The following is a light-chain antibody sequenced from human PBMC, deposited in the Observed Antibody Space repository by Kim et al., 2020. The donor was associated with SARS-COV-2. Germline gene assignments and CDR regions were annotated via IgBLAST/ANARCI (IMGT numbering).Light chain of an antibody. V-gene: IGLV1-51*01. CDR1: SSNIGNNY. J-gene: IGLJ2*01. CDR3: GTWDSSLSAGV. CDR2: DNN. Sequence: QSVLTQPPSVSAAPGQKVTISCSGSSSNIGNNYVSWYQQLPGTAPKLLIYDNNERPSGVPGRFSGSKSGTSATLGITGLQTGDEADYYCGTWDSSLSAGVFGGGTQLTVL.